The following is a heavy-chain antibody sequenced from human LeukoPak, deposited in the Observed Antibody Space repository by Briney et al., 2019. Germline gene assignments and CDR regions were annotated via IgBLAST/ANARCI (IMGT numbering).Heavy chain of an antibody. V-gene: IGHV3-33*01. CDR2: IWYDGSNK. CDR1: GFTFSNYG. CDR3: ARDEYSSSSLDY. J-gene: IGHJ4*02. Sequence: QPGSSLRLSCAASGFTFSNYGMHWVRQAPGKGLEWVAVIWYDGSNKYYADSVKGRFTISRDNSKNTVYLQMNSLRAEDTAVYYCARDEYSSSSLDYWGQGTLVTVSS. D-gene: IGHD6-6*01.